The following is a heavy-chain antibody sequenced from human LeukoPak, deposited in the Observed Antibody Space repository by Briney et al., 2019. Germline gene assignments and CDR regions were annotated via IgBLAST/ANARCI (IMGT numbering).Heavy chain of an antibody. CDR3: ARPYCSSTSCTKSSGY. CDR1: GYSFTSFW. CDR2: IYPGDSDT. J-gene: IGHJ4*02. D-gene: IGHD2-2*01. V-gene: IGHV5-51*01. Sequence: GESLKISCKGSGYSFTSFWIGWVRQMPGKGLEWMGIIYPGDSDTRYSPSFQGQVTISADKSISTAYLQWSSLKAPDTAMYYCARPYCSSTSCTKSSGYWGQGTLVTVSS.